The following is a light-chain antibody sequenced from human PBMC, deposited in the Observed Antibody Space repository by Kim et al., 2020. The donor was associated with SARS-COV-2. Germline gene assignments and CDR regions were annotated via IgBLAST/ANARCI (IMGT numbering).Light chain of an antibody. V-gene: IGKV1-5*01. J-gene: IGKJ1*01. CDR3: QQYNFYSWT. Sequence: ASVGDRVVITCRASQSVGKWLAWYQQKPGQAPKLLIYDASTLQSVVPSRFSGTGSETEFTLTINSLQPDDLAIYYCQQYNFYSWTFGQGTKVDIK. CDR1: QSVGKW. CDR2: DAS.